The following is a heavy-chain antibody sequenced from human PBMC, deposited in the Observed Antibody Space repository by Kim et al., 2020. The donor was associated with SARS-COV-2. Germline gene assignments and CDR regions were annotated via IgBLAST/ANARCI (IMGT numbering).Heavy chain of an antibody. CDR3: ARHFDEGVLRYFDWFSPYGMDV. D-gene: IGHD3-9*01. J-gene: IGHJ6*02. V-gene: IGHV4-59*08. CDR1: GGSISSYY. Sequence: SQTLSLTCTVSGGSISSYYWSWIRQPPGKGLEWIGYIYYSGSTNYNPSLKSRVTISVDTSKNQFSLKLSSVTAADTAVYYCARHFDEGVLRYFDWFSPYGMDVWGQGTTVTVSS. CDR2: IYYSGST.